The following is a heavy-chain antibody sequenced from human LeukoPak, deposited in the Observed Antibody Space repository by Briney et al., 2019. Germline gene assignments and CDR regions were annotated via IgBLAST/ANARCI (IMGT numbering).Heavy chain of an antibody. CDR2: IYYSGST. Sequence: PSETLSLTCTVSGGSISSYYWSWIRQPPGKGLEWIGYIYYSGSTNYNPSLKSRVTISVDTSKNQSSLKLSSVTAADTAVYYCARVDYDSSNWFDPWGQGTLVTVSS. J-gene: IGHJ5*02. CDR3: ARVDYDSSNWFDP. CDR1: GGSISSYY. D-gene: IGHD3-22*01. V-gene: IGHV4-59*01.